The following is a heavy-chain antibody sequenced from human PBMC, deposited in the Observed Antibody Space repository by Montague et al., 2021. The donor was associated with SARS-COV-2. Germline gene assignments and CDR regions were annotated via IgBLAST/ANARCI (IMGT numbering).Heavy chain of an antibody. CDR1: GFTFSSYA. D-gene: IGHD6-13*01. Sequence: SLRLSCAASGFTFSSYAMSWVRQAPGKGLEWVSVIYSGDSSTYYADSVKGRFTISRDNSKNTLYLQMNSLRAEDTAVYYCAKQYSSRWYPQYFQHWGQGTLVTVSS. J-gene: IGHJ1*01. V-gene: IGHV3-23*03. CDR2: IYSGDSST. CDR3: AKQYSSRWYPQYFQH.